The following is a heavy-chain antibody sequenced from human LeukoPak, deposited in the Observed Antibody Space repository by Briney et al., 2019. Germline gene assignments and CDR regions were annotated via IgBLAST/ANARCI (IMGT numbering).Heavy chain of an antibody. Sequence: GGSLRLSCAASGFSFSDYNMNWVRQAPGKGLEWVAYISSSSSTTHYADSVTGRFSISRDNAKSSLYPQMNSLRVEDTAVYYCARDLYSGSYYDFDYWGQGTLVTVSS. CDR2: ISSSSSTT. CDR3: ARDLYSGSYYDFDY. D-gene: IGHD1-26*01. J-gene: IGHJ4*02. CDR1: GFSFSDYN. V-gene: IGHV3-48*01.